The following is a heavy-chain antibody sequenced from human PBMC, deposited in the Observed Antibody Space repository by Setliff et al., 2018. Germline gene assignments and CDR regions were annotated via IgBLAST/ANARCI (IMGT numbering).Heavy chain of an antibody. CDR3: ARDNNYYDRSGYYSGHDV. CDR2: ISTDGSSI. CDR1: GFTFSTYW. V-gene: IGHV3-74*03. J-gene: IGHJ4*03. Sequence: GSLRLSCVTSGFTFSTYWMHWVRQAPGQGLVWVARISTDGSSITYADSVKGRFTISRDNAKKSLSLQMNSLRAEDTAVYYCARDNNYYDRSGYYSGHDVWGQGSLVTVSS. D-gene: IGHD3-22*01.